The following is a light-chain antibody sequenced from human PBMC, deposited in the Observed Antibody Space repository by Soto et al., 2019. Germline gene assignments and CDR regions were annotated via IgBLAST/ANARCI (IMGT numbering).Light chain of an antibody. Sequence: HSELTQPPSASGTPGQRVTISCSVRSSNIGSNFVYWYQQLPGTAPKLLIYRNSQRPSGVPDRFSGYKSDTSASLAISGLRSEDEADYYCAAWDDSLSGYEIFGGGTQLTVL. CDR1: SSNIGSNF. J-gene: IGLJ2*01. V-gene: IGLV1-47*01. CDR3: AAWDDSLSGYEI. CDR2: RNS.